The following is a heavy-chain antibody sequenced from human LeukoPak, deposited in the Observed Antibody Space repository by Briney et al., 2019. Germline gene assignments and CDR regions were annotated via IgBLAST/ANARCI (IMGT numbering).Heavy chain of an antibody. CDR2: ISGSGDNT. V-gene: IGHV3-23*01. J-gene: IGHJ4*02. Sequence: PGGSLRLSCSASGFTFNSYVMSWVRQAPGKGMEWVSTISGSGDNTYYADSLKGRFTVSRDNSKNALYLQMTSLRAEDTAIYYCAKDLRQQLVYFDYWGQGTLVTVSS. CDR1: GFTFNSYV. CDR3: AKDLRQQLVYFDY. D-gene: IGHD6-13*01.